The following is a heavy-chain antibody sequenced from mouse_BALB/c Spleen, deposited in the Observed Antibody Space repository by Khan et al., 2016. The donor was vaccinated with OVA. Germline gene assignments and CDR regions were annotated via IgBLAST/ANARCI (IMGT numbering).Heavy chain of an antibody. Sequence: QIQLVQSGAELAKPGASVKMSCKASGYTFTSYWMHWVKQRPGQGLEWIGYINPTTDYTEYNQIFKDKATLTADKSSSTAYMQLSSLTSEDSAVYYWVNHGSSSAWFTYWGQGTLVTVSA. D-gene: IGHD1-1*01. CDR1: GYTFTSYW. CDR2: INPTTDYT. V-gene: IGHV1-7*01. CDR3: VNHGSSSAWFTY. J-gene: IGHJ3*01.